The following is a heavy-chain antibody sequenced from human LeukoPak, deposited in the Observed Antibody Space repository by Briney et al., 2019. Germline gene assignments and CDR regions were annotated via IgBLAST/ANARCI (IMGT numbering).Heavy chain of an antibody. D-gene: IGHD5-18*01. CDR3: ARGFGYSYGYDF. Sequence: GGSLRLSCAASGFTFSSYSMNWVRQAPGKGLEWVSSISSSSSYIYYADSVKGRFTISRDNAKNSLYLQMNSLRAEDTAGYYCARGFGYSYGYDFWGQGTLVTVPS. CDR1: GFTFSSYS. CDR2: ISSSSSYI. V-gene: IGHV3-21*01. J-gene: IGHJ4*02.